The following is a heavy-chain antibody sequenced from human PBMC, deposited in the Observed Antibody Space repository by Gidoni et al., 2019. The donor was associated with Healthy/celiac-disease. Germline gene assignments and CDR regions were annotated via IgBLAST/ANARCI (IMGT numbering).Heavy chain of an antibody. D-gene: IGHD2-15*01. CDR1: EFTFGRYR. CDR3: ARESVVTAAFDL. J-gene: IGHJ3*01. Sequence: EVQLVESGGGWVQPGGSLGLSCAASEFTFGRYRLNWVRQAPGKGLEWVSYIRSRSSTIYYADSLKCRFTISRDNAKNSLYLQMNSLRDEDTGVYFCARESVVTAAFDLWGPGTMVTVSS. V-gene: IGHV3-48*02. CDR2: IRSRSSTI.